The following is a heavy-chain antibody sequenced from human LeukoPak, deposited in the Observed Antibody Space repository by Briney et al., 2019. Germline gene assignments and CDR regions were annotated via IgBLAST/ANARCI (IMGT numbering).Heavy chain of an antibody. V-gene: IGHV5-51*01. J-gene: IGHJ6*03. CDR2: IYPGDSDT. CDR1: GYDFTTYW. D-gene: IGHD3-10*01. Sequence: GESLKISCKGSGYDFTTYWIGWVRQMPGKGLEWMGIIYPGDSDTRYSPSFQGQVTISADKSISTAYLQWSSLKASDTAMYYCARRSGLWFGDNYYYYMDVWGKGTTVTISS. CDR3: ARRSGLWFGDNYYYYMDV.